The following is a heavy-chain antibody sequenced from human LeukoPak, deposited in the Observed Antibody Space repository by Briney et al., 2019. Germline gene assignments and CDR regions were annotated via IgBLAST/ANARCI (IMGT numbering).Heavy chain of an antibody. D-gene: IGHD6-13*01. J-gene: IGHJ5*02. Sequence: ASVEVSCKASGYTFTSYYMNWVRRAPGQGLEWMGWINPNSGRTSYARNFQGRVIMTRDPSINTAYMELSGLTSNDTAVYYCARTREYSSSWYFPPFDPWGQGTLVTISS. CDR3: ARTREYSSSWYFPPFDP. CDR2: INPNSGRT. CDR1: GYTFTSYY. V-gene: IGHV1-2*02.